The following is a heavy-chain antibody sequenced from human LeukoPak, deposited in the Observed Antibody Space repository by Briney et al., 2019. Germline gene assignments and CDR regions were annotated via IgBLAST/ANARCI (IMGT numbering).Heavy chain of an antibody. D-gene: IGHD5-12*01. V-gene: IGHV4-38-2*01. CDR3: AGPVTLLRFPMDV. CDR1: GYSISSGYY. J-gene: IGHJ6*03. CDR2: IYRSGST. Sequence: PSETLSLTCAVSGYSISSGYYWGWIRQPPGKGLEWIGSIYRSGSTYYNPSLKSRVTISVDTSKNQFSLKLSSVTAADTAVYYCAGPVTLLRFPMDVWGKGTTVTVSS.